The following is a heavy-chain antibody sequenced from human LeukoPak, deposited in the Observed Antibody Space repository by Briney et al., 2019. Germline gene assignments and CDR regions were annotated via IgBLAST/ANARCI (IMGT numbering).Heavy chain of an antibody. CDR1: GGSIISYY. D-gene: IGHD2-15*01. CDR2: IYTSEST. CDR3: ARERGASTDRAFDI. J-gene: IGHJ3*02. Sequence: SETLSLTCTVSGGSIISYYWSWIRQPAGKGLDWIGRIYTSESTNYSPSLKSRVTMSVDTSKNQFSLKLSSVTAADTAVYYCARERGASTDRAFDIWGQGTMVTVSS. V-gene: IGHV4-4*07.